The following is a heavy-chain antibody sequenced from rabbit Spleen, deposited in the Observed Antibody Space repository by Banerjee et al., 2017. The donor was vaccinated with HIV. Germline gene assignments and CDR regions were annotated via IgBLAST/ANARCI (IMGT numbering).Heavy chain of an antibody. V-gene: IGHV1S45*01. CDR3: ARDLASVVGWNFSL. J-gene: IGHJ4*01. CDR2: INAVTGKA. D-gene: IGHD3-1*01. Sequence: QEQLVESGGGLVKPGASLTLTCTASGVSFSFSSYMCWVRQAPGKGLEWIACINAVTGKAVYATWAKGRFTISRTSSTTVTLQMTSLTAADTATYFYARDLASVVGWNFSLWGQGTLVTVS. CDR1: GVSFSFSSY.